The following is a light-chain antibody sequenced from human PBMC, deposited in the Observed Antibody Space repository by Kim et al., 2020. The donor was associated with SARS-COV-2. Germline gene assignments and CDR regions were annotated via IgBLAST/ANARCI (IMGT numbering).Light chain of an antibody. CDR2: WAS. CDR3: QQYYSTPPS. Sequence: RATLNCKSSQTVLYNSNNKNYLAWYQQKPGQAPKLLIYWASIRESVVSDRFSGSGSETDFTLTISSLQAEDVAVYYCQQYYSTPPSFGQGTELEI. V-gene: IGKV4-1*01. CDR1: QTVLYNSNNKNY. J-gene: IGKJ2*03.